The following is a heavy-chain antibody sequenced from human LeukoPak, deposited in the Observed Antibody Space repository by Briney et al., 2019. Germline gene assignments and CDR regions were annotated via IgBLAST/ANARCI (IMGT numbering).Heavy chain of an antibody. CDR1: GFTFSSYE. Sequence: PGGSLRLSCAASGFTFSSYEMNWVRQAPGKGLEWVSYISSSGSTIYYADSVKGRFTISRDNAKNSLYLQMNSLRAEDTAVYYCARDYYGDYSYYFDYWGQGTLVTVSS. CDR2: ISSSGSTI. J-gene: IGHJ4*02. CDR3: ARDYYGDYSYYFDY. D-gene: IGHD4-17*01. V-gene: IGHV3-48*03.